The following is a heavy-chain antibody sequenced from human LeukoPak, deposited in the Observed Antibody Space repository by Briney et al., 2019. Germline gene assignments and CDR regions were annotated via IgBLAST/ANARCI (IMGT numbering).Heavy chain of an antibody. CDR3: ARLRASARYSYGSCFDY. V-gene: IGHV3-7*05. J-gene: IGHJ4*02. CDR2: IKQDGSEK. Sequence: GGSLRLSCAASGFTFSSYWMSWVRQAPGKGLEWVANIKQDGSEKYYVDSVKGRFTISRGNAKNSLYLQMNSLRAEDTAVYYCARLRASARYSYGSCFDYWGQGTLVTVSS. CDR1: GFTFSSYW. D-gene: IGHD5-18*01.